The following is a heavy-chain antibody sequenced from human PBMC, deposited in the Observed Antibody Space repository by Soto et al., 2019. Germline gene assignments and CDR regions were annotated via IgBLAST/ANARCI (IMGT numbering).Heavy chain of an antibody. V-gene: IGHV1-69*13. CDR2: IIPIFGTA. J-gene: IGHJ3*02. CDR3: ARDRTEYYYDSSGYYYGAFDI. Sequence: GASVKVSCKASGGTFSSYAISWVRQTPGQGLEWMGGIIPIFGTANYAQKFKGRVTITADESTSTAYMELSSLRSEDTAVYYCARDRTEYYYDSSGYYYGAFDIWGQGTMVTV. D-gene: IGHD3-22*01. CDR1: GGTFSSYA.